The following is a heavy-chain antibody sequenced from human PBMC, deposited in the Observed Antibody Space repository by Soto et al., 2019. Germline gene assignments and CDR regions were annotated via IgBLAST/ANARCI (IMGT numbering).Heavy chain of an antibody. CDR3: ARGEAIGDDP. CDR1: GLTFRSYW. D-gene: IGHD3-10*01. J-gene: IGHJ5*02. CDR2: IKQDGSEK. Sequence: EVQLVESGGGLAQPGGSLRLSCAASGLTFRSYWMTWVRQAPGKGLEWLANIKQDGSEKYYVDSVKGRFTISRDNAKNSLYLQMNNLRVEDTAVYYCARGEAIGDDPWGHGTLVTVSS. V-gene: IGHV3-7*01.